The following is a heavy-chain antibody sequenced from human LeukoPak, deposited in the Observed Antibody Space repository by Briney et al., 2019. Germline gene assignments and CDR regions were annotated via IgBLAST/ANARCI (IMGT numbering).Heavy chain of an antibody. CDR3: TRGLGEHGGVSDR. J-gene: IGHJ5*02. CDR1: GFIFTSTR. Sequence: GGSLRLSCAASGFIFTSTRMNWVRQAPVKGLEWVANIKHDGSEQIYVDSVKGRFTISRDNAKDSVYLQMNSLRAEDTAVYYCTRGLGEHGGVSDRWGQGTLVIVS. CDR2: IKHDGSEQ. D-gene: IGHD3-16*01. V-gene: IGHV3-7*01.